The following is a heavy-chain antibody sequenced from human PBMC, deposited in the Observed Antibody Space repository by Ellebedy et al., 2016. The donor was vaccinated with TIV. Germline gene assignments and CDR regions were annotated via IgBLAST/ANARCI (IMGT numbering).Heavy chain of an antibody. CDR1: GFNFRSYW. CDR3: AGRVGLDY. J-gene: IGHJ4*02. D-gene: IGHD3-10*01. Sequence: GESLKISCAASGFNFRSYWMTWVRQAPGKGLEWVAKIRQEGDEIYYVESVKGRFTISRDNAKNSLYLQMNSLRAEDTAVYYCAGRVGLDYWGQGTLVTVSS. CDR2: IRQEGDEI. V-gene: IGHV3-7*03.